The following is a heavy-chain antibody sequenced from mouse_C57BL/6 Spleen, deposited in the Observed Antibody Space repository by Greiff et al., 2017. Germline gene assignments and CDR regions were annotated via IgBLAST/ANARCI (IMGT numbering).Heavy chain of an antibody. Sequence: VQGVESGPELVKPGASVKISCKASGYAFSSSWMNWVKQRPGKGLEWIGRIYPGDGDTNYNGKFKGKATLTADKSSSTAYMQLSSLTSEDSAVYFCAREETGTHYYAMDYWGQGTSVTVSS. CDR1: GYAFSSSW. CDR2: IYPGDGDT. CDR3: AREETGTHYYAMDY. J-gene: IGHJ4*01. V-gene: IGHV1-82*01. D-gene: IGHD4-1*01.